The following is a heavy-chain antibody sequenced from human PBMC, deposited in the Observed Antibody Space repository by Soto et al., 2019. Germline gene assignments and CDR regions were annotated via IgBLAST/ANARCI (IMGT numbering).Heavy chain of an antibody. CDR1: GFTFSSYV. CDR3: ARDYSGSYPFYYYYYGMDV. Sequence: PGGALRLSCAASGFTFSSYVTHWVRQSPGKGLEWVAVIWYDGSNKYYADSVKGRFTISRDNSKNTLYLQMNSLRAEDTAVYYCARDYSGSYPFYYYYYGMDVWGQGTTVTVSS. D-gene: IGHD1-26*01. V-gene: IGHV3-33*01. J-gene: IGHJ6*02. CDR2: IWYDGSNK.